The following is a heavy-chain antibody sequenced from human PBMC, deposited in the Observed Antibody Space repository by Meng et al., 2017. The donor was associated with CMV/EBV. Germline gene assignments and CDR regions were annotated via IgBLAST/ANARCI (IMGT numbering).Heavy chain of an antibody. CDR1: GFTFSSYA. V-gene: IGHV3-30-3*01. J-gene: IGHJ4*02. CDR3: ARDRDNFDY. CDR2: ISYDGSNK. Sequence: GESLKISCAASGFTFSSYAMHWVRQAPGKGLEWVAVISYDGSNKYYADSVKGRFTISRDNSKNTLYLQMNSLRAEDTAVYYCARDRDNFDYWGQGTTVTVSS.